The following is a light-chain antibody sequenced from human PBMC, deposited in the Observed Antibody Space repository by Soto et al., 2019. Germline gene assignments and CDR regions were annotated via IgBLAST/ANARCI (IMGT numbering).Light chain of an antibody. J-gene: IGKJ4*01. Sequence: VLPQFPGTLSLSPEERATLSCRASQSVSSSYLAWYQQKPGQAPRLLIYGASSRATGIPDRFSGSGSGTDFTLTISRLEPEDFAVYYCQQYGSSPLTFGGGTKVDIK. CDR3: QQYGSSPLT. CDR1: QSVSSSY. V-gene: IGKV3-20*01. CDR2: GAS.